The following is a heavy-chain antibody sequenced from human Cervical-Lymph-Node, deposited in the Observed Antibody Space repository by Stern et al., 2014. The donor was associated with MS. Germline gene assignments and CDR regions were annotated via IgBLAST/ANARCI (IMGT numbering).Heavy chain of an antibody. CDR2: IFSNDEK. V-gene: IGHV2-26*01. D-gene: IGHD1-26*01. Sequence: QVTLRESGPILVKPTGTLTLTCTVSGFSFSNPRMGVSWIRQPPGKALEWLAHIFSNDEKSDSTSLKSRLTISKDTSRSQVVLTMTNVDPVDTATYYCARMRVGSSPHEAFDMWGQGTMLTVSS. CDR3: ARMRVGSSPHEAFDM. J-gene: IGHJ3*02. CDR1: GFSFSNPRMG.